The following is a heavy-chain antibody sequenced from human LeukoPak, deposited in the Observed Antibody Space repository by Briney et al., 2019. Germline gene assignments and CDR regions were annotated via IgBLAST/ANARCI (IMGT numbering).Heavy chain of an antibody. D-gene: IGHD3-22*01. V-gene: IGHV6-1*01. CDR3: ARVEFTYDSSGSPIPNWFDP. Sequence: SQTLSLTCAISGDSFSSNSAAWNWLRQSPSRGLEWLGRTYYRSKWYNDYAVSVESLITINPDTSKNQFSLQLNSVTPEDTAVYYCARVEFTYDSSGSPIPNWFDPWGQGTLVTVSS. J-gene: IGHJ5*02. CDR1: GDSFSSNSAA. CDR2: TYYRSKWYN.